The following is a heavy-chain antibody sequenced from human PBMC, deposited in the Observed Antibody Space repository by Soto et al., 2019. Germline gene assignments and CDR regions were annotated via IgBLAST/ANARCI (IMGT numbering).Heavy chain of an antibody. Sequence: QVQLEESGGGVVQPGRSLRLSCEASGFTFNTYSMHWVRQPPGKGLEWLAAIWYDGTQKYYADSVKGRFIISRDNSKKTLYLEMNSLRAEDTAVYYCARAGGTTVTGLWQCDSWGQGTLVTVSS. CDR3: ARAGGTTVTGLWQCDS. V-gene: IGHV3-33*01. CDR1: GFTFNTYS. D-gene: IGHD4-17*01. J-gene: IGHJ4*02. CDR2: IWYDGTQK.